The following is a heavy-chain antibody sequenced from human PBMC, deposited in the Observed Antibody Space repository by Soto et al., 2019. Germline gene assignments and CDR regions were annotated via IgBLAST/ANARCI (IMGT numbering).Heavy chain of an antibody. Sequence: PSETLSLTCAVYGGSFSGYYWSWIRQPPGKGLEWIGEINHSGSTNYNPSLKSRVTISVDTSKNQFSLKLSSVTAADTAVYYCARAAVDYDYIWGSYRPTRWFDPWGQGTLVTVSS. V-gene: IGHV4-34*01. D-gene: IGHD3-16*02. J-gene: IGHJ5*02. CDR3: ARAAVDYDYIWGSYRPTRWFDP. CDR2: INHSGST. CDR1: GGSFSGYY.